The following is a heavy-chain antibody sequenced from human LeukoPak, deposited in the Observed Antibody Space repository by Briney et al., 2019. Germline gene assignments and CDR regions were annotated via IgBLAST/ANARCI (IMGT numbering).Heavy chain of an antibody. Sequence: GGSLRLSCAASGFTFDDYAMHWVRQGPGKGLEWVSGITWNSGTIGYADSVKGRFTISRNNAKNSLYLQMNSLRAEDTALYYCAKDVTGTGAFDIWGQGTMVTVSS. J-gene: IGHJ3*02. D-gene: IGHD1-7*01. V-gene: IGHV3-9*01. CDR2: ITWNSGTI. CDR1: GFTFDDYA. CDR3: AKDVTGTGAFDI.